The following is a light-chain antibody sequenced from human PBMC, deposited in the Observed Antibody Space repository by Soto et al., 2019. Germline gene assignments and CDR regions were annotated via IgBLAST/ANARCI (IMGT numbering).Light chain of an antibody. CDR2: KAS. Sequence: DIQMTQSPSTLSASVGDRVTITCRASESISSWLAWYQQKPGKAPKLLIYKASILESGVPSRFNGSGSGTEFTLTISTLQPDDFATYYCQQYNSYSLTFGGGTKVEIK. V-gene: IGKV1-5*03. CDR1: ESISSW. CDR3: QQYNSYSLT. J-gene: IGKJ4*01.